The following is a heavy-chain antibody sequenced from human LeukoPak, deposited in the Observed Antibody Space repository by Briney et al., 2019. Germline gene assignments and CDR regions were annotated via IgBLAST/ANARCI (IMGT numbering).Heavy chain of an antibody. CDR1: GFSFSTCW. CDR3: VRGDIVATPDW. D-gene: IGHD5-12*01. CDR2: IKHDGSEK. V-gene: IGHV3-7*01. J-gene: IGHJ4*02. Sequence: GGSLRLSCAASGFSFSTCWMSWVRQAPGKGLEWVANIKHDGSEKYYVDSVKGRFTISRDNTKNSLYLQMSSLRAEDSAVYYCVRGDIVATPDWWGQGTLVTVSS.